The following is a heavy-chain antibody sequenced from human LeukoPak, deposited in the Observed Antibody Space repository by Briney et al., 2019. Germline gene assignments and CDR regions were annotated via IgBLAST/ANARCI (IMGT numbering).Heavy chain of an antibody. CDR1: GFTFSGSA. J-gene: IGHJ4*02. CDR3: TGGSFYDW. CDR2: IRNKAKSYAT. Sequence: GGSLRLSCAASGFTFSGSAMHWVRQASGQGLEWVGRIRNKAKSYATEYAASVKGRFTISRDDSKNTAYLQMNSLNTEDTAVYYCTGGSFYDWWGQGTLVTVSS. V-gene: IGHV3-73*01. D-gene: IGHD1-26*01.